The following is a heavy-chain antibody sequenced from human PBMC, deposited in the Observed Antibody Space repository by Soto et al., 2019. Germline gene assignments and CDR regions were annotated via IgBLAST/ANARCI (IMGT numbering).Heavy chain of an antibody. CDR2: MNPNSGNT. V-gene: IGHV1-8*01. J-gene: IGHJ5*02. CDR1: GYTFTIYD. Sequence: GASVKVSCKASGYTFTIYDINWVRQATGQGLEWMGWMNPNSGNTGYAQKFQGRVTMTRNTSISTAYMELSSLRSEDTAVYYCARGHPSITIFGVVIDNWFDPWGQGTLVTVSS. CDR3: ARGHPSITIFGVVIDNWFDP. D-gene: IGHD3-3*01.